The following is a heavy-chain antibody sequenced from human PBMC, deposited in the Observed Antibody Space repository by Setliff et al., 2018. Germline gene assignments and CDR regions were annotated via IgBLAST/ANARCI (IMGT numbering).Heavy chain of an antibody. CDR2: INHRGST. CDR3: ARGRNIAARLLDS. V-gene: IGHV4-38-2*01. J-gene: IGHJ4*02. Sequence: SETLSLTCAVSGFSISSGYYWGWIRQPPGKGLEWIGEINHRGSTNYNPSLKSRATISIDTSRDQFSLKLISMSAADTAVYFCARGRNIAARLLDSWGQGALVTVSS. D-gene: IGHD6-6*01. CDR1: GFSISSGYY.